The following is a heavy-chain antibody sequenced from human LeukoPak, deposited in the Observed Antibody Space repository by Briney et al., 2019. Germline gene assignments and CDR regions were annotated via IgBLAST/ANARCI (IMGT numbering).Heavy chain of an antibody. D-gene: IGHD3-10*02. CDR1: GFTFSSYW. V-gene: IGHV4-34*01. CDR2: INHSGST. J-gene: IGHJ3*02. CDR3: ARGDVDPYVFDI. Sequence: GSLRLSCAASGFTFSSYWMSWIRQPPGKGLEWIGEINHSGSTNYNPSLKSRVTISVDTSKNQFSLNVRSVIAADTAVYYCARGDVDPYVFDIWGQGTMVTVSS.